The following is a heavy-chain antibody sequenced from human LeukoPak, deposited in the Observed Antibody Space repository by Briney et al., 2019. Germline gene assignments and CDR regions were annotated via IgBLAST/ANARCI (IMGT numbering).Heavy chain of an antibody. CDR2: ISKDGTYK. CDR3: TKDDGPYGLTPYSVGLFDC. Sequence: GGSLRLSCEVSGYTFSNFAVNWVRQAPGKGLEWVAVISKDGTYKYFSDSVKGRFTVSRDNSKNTAYMQMNSLRSEATAMYYCTKDDGPYGLTPYSVGLFDCWGPGTLVTVSS. CDR1: GYTFSNFA. J-gene: IGHJ4*02. V-gene: IGHV3-30*04. D-gene: IGHD2-15*01.